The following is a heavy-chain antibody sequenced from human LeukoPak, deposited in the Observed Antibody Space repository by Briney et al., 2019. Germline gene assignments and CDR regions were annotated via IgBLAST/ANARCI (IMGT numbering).Heavy chain of an antibody. J-gene: IGHJ4*02. Sequence: PSETLSLTCPVSGGSVSSHTYYWSWIRQPPGEGLEWIGYVSYTGITNYNPSLKSRVTISLDTSKNQFSLQLSSVTAADTAVYYCATQKWIGTFHYWGQGALVTVSS. CDR2: VSYTGIT. D-gene: IGHD3-10*01. CDR1: GGSVSSHTYY. V-gene: IGHV4-61*01. CDR3: ATQKWIGTFHY.